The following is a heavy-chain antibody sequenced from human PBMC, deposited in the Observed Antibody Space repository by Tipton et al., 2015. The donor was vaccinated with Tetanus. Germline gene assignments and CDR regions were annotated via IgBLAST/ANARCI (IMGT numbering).Heavy chain of an antibody. V-gene: IGHV4-31*03. D-gene: IGHD4-17*01. CDR1: GDSISRGGYF. CDR2: IYYSGDT. CDR3: ARVLPVNRAG. J-gene: IGHJ4*02. Sequence: TLSLTCTVSGDSISRGGYFWNRIRQRPGKGPEWIGYIYYSGDTYYNPSLKSRVSMSVDTSKNQFSLNLSSVTAADTAVYYCARVLPVNRAGWGQGTLVTVSS.